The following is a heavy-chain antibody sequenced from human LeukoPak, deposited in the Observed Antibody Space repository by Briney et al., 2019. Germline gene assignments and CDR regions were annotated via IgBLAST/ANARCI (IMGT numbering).Heavy chain of an antibody. CDR2: IYHSGST. CDR3: ARSQTKRSTSRERRIHYYGMDV. Sequence: SETLSLTCAVSGGSISSSNWWSWVRQPPGKGLEWIGEIYHSGSTNYNPSLKSRVTISVDKSKNQFSLKLSSVTAADTAVYYCARSQTKRSTSRERRIHYYGMDVWGKGTTVTVSS. J-gene: IGHJ6*04. V-gene: IGHV4-4*02. D-gene: IGHD2-2*01. CDR1: GGSISSSNW.